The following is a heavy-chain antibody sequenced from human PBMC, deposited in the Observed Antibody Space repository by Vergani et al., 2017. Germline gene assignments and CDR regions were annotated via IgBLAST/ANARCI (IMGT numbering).Heavy chain of an antibody. Sequence: DVQLVQSGGGQVQPGESLEVSCAASEFKISDFAIHWVRQAPGRGLEWVGRSGLEGARTIANAVASFSASVRGRFGISRDDSKNAVHLRLSNLGVEDTAIYYCSRSKSMNPWRSGSRLGWFDFWVQGTLVTV. D-gene: IGHD3-10*01. J-gene: IGHJ4*02. CDR2: LEGARTIANAVA. CDR1: EFKISDFA. CDR3: SRSKSMNPWRSGSRLGWFDF. V-gene: IGHV3-73*02.